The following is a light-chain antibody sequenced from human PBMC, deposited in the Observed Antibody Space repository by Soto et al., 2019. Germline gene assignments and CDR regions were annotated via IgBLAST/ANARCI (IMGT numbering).Light chain of an antibody. CDR2: GAS. J-gene: IGKJ5*01. CDR3: QQYGSSPIT. V-gene: IGKV3-20*01. Sequence: EIVLTQSPGTLSLSPGERATLSCRASQSVSSSYLAWYQQNPGQAPRLLSYGASSRATGIPDRFSGSGSGTDFTLTITRLEPEDFAVYYCQQYGSSPITFGQGTRLETK. CDR1: QSVSSSY.